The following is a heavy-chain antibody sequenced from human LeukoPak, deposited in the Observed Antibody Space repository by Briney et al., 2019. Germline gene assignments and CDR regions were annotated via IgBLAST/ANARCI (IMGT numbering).Heavy chain of an antibody. D-gene: IGHD6-13*01. J-gene: IGHJ4*02. V-gene: IGHV4-39*01. CDR3: ARHALARYDSSSWYWVDY. CDR2: IYYSGST. CDR1: GGSISSSSYY. Sequence: SETLSLTCTVSGGSISSSSYYWGWIRQPPGKGLEWIVSIYYSGSTYYNPSLKSRVTISVDTSKNQFSLKLSSVTAADTAVYYCARHALARYDSSSWYWVDYWGQGTLVTVSS.